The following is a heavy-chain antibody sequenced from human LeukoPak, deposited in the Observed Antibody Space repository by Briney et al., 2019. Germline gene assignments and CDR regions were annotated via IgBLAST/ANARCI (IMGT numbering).Heavy chain of an antibody. CDR1: GYTFTSYD. J-gene: IGHJ6*03. V-gene: IGHV1-8*03. CDR3: ARGLRFLEWFYYYYYMDV. CDR2: MNPNSGNT. D-gene: IGHD3-3*01. Sequence: GASVKVSCKASGYTFTSYDINWVRQATGQGLEWMGWMNPNSGNTGYAQKFQGRVTITRNTSISTAYMELSSLRSEDTAVYYCARGLRFLEWFYYYYYMDVWGKGTTVTVSS.